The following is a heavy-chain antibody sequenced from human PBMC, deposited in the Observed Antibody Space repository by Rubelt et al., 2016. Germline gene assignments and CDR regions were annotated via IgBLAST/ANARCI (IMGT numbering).Heavy chain of an antibody. V-gene: IGHV3-7*03. CDR3: ARSIGGATNDAFDI. Sequence: GSGKGLEWVANIKQDGSEKYYVDSVKGRFTISRDNAKNSLYLQMNSLRAEDTAVYYSARSIGGATNDAFDIWGQGTMVTVSS. J-gene: IGHJ3*02. CDR2: IKQDGSEK. D-gene: IGHD1-26*01.